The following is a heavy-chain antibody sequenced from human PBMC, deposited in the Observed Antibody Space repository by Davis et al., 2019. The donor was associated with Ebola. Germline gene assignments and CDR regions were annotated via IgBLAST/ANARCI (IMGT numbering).Heavy chain of an antibody. Sequence: AASVKVSCKASGYIFTTYAMHWVRQAPGQRLEWMGWVHGGNGNTKYSQRFQGRVTITTDTSANTAYLDLSSLRSDDTAVFYCARAQFPTTSDHWGQGTLVTVSS. V-gene: IGHV1-3*01. CDR3: ARAQFPTTSDH. CDR2: VHGGNGNT. J-gene: IGHJ4*02. CDR1: GYIFTTYA. D-gene: IGHD1-1*01.